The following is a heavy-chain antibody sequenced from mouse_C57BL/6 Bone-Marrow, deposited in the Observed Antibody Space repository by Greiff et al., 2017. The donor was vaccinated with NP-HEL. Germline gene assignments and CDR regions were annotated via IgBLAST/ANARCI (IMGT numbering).Heavy chain of an antibody. D-gene: IGHD2-3*01. V-gene: IGHV1-61*01. CDR3: ARGLDGYYGY. J-gene: IGHJ2*01. CDR1: GYTFTSYW. CDR2: IYPSDSET. Sequence: QVQLQQPGAELVRPGSSVKLSCKASGYTFTSYWMDWVKQRPGQGLEWIGNIYPSDSETHYNQKFKDKATLTVDKSSSTAYMQLSSLTSEDSAVYYCARGLDGYYGYWGQGTTLTVSS.